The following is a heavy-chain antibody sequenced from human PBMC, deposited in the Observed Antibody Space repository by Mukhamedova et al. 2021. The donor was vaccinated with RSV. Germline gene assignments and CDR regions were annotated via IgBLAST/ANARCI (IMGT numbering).Heavy chain of an antibody. CDR3: ARADYGDYEPYDAFDI. D-gene: IGHD4-17*01. V-gene: IGHV3-74*01. Sequence: GRFTISRDNAKNTLYLQMNSLRAEDTAVYYCARADYGDYEPYDAFDIWGQGTMVTVSS. J-gene: IGHJ3*02.